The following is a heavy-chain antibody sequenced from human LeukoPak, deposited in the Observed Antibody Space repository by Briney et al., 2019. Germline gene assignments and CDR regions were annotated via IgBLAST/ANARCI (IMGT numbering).Heavy chain of an antibody. CDR2: IKLDGSEK. D-gene: IGHD3-3*01. CDR3: ARDSAKFWSGHDY. J-gene: IGHJ4*02. CDR1: GFTLSSYW. V-gene: IGHV3-7*01. Sequence: GGSLRLSCAASGFTLSSYWMSWVRQAPGKGLEWVANIKLDGSEKYYVDSVEGRFSISRDNAKNSLYLQMNSLRAEDTAVYYCARDSAKFWSGHDYWGQGTLVTVSS.